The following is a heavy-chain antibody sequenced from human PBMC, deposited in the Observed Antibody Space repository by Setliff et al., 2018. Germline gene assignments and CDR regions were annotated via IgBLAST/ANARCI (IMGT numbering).Heavy chain of an antibody. Sequence: HPGGSLRLSCATSGFIFSNYWMAWVRQAPGKGLEWVATIKHDGSESFYVDSVKGRFTISRDNAKNSLYLQMNSLRVEDTAVYYCARVVDMGWFDPWGQGTLVTVSS. V-gene: IGHV3-7*03. CDR3: ARVVDMGWFDP. CDR2: IKHDGSES. CDR1: GFIFSNYW. J-gene: IGHJ5*02.